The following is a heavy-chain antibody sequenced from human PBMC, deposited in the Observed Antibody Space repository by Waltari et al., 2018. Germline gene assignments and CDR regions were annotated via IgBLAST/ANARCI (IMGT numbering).Heavy chain of an antibody. D-gene: IGHD3-16*01. V-gene: IGHV3-7*01. CDR1: GFTFPRFW. J-gene: IGHJ6*02. CDR3: VRDDDGGMGAV. CDR2: IYQDGTVT. Sequence: EVQLVASGGGLVPPGGPLRLPCAAPGFTFPRFWLSWVRQAPGKGVEWVANIYQDGTVTNYVDSVKGRFTTSRDNARNSLYLQMNSLRVDDTAVYYCVRDDDGGMGAVWGQGTTVTVSS.